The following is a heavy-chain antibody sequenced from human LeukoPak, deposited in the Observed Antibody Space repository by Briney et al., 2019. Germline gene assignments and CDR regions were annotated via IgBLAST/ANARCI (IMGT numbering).Heavy chain of an antibody. D-gene: IGHD1-26*01. J-gene: IGHJ4*02. CDR3: ARDALPSSPYYFVS. V-gene: IGHV1-2*02. CDR2: INPNSGGT. CDR1: GYTFTDYY. Sequence: ASVKVSSKASGYTFTDYYIPWVRQAPGQGLEWMGWINPNSGGTNYAQKFQGRVAMTRDTSISIAYMELSRLRSDDTAVYYCARDALPSSPYYFVSRGQGTLVTVSS.